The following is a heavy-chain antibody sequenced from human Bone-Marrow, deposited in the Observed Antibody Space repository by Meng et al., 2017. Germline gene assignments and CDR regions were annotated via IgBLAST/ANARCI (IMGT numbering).Heavy chain of an antibody. CDR3: ARGLAVDEFDY. CDR1: VYTFTGYY. V-gene: IGHV1-46*01. D-gene: IGHD2-15*01. Sequence: QVLLVQSGAGVKNPGASVKVSCKASVYTFTGYYMHWMRQPPGQGLEWIGVVNSRRETTIYAQMFQGRVTMTRDTSTSTVYMALSSLGSEDTAVYYCARGLAVDEFDYWGQGTLVTVSS. J-gene: IGHJ4*02. CDR2: VNSRRETT.